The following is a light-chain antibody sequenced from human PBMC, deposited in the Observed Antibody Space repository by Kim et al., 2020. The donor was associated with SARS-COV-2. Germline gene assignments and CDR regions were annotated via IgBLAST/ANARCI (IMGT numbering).Light chain of an antibody. V-gene: IGKV1-33*01. CDR1: QDMSNY. CDR3: QQYDDFPPT. CDR2: DAS. Sequence: DIQMTQSPSSLSASVGDRVTITCQASQDMSNYLNWYQHKPGKAPKLLIYDASTLEAGVSSRFSGSGSGTDFTFTISSLQTEDIATYYCQQYDDFPPTFGQGTKLEI. J-gene: IGKJ2*01.